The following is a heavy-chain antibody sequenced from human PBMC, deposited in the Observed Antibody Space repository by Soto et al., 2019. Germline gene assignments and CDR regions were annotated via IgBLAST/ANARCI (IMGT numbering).Heavy chain of an antibody. CDR1: GYTFTSYG. CDR3: ARDLSDYWSGFYILDY. D-gene: IGHD3-3*01. J-gene: IGHJ4*02. V-gene: IGHV1-18*01. CDR2: IRVYNGNT. Sequence: ASVKVSCKASGYTFTSYGINWVRQAPGQGLEWIGWIRVYNGNTNYAQKVQGRVTMTTDTSTTTAYMELTSLRSDDTAVYYCARDLSDYWSGFYILDYWAQGTLVTVSS.